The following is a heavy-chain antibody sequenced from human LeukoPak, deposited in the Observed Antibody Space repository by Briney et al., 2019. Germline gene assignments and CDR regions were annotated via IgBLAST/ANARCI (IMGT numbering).Heavy chain of an antibody. J-gene: IGHJ3*02. D-gene: IGHD2-2*01. Sequence: SETLSLTCTVSGGSISSYYWNWIRQPPGKELEWIGYVYYSGSTSYNPSLKSRVTISIDTSKNQFSLKLSSVTAADTAVYYCAREKYQDAFDIWGQGTMVTVSS. CDR1: GGSISSYY. CDR2: VYYSGST. CDR3: AREKYQDAFDI. V-gene: IGHV4-59*01.